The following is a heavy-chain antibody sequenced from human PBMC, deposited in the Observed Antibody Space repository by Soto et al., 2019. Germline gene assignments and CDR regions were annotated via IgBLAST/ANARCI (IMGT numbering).Heavy chain of an antibody. CDR1: GYSFNTYG. V-gene: IGHV1-18*01. CDR3: AGGKWHDFYYYYGMDV. Sequence: ASVKVSCKASGYSFNTYGISWVRQAPGQGLEWMGWISAYNGNTFYAQRLQGRLTMTTDTSTSTAYMELRSLRSDDTAVYYCAGGKWHDFYYYYGMDVWGQGTTVTVSS. CDR2: ISAYNGNT. D-gene: IGHD1-20*01. J-gene: IGHJ6*02.